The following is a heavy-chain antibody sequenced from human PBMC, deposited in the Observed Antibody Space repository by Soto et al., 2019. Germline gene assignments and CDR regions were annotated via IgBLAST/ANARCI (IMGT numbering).Heavy chain of an antibody. CDR3: ARERLMVRGVRPLSM. Sequence: QVQLQESGPGLVKPSQTLSLTCTVSGGSISSGGYYWSWIRQHPGKGLEWIGYIYYSGSTYYNPSLKSRVTISVDPSKNPFSLKLSSVTAADTAVYYCARERLMVRGVRPLSMWGQGTLVTVSS. CDR2: IYYSGST. J-gene: IGHJ4*02. D-gene: IGHD3-10*01. CDR1: GGSISSGGYY. V-gene: IGHV4-31*03.